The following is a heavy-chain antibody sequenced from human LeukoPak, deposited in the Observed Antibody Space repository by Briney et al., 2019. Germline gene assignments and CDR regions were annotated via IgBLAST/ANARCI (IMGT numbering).Heavy chain of an antibody. D-gene: IGHD6-6*01. V-gene: IGHV3-48*01. CDR3: TRCGAARPGY. CDR2: ISSNSRTI. CDR1: GFTFSSYG. J-gene: IGHJ4*02. Sequence: PGGSLRLSCAASGFTFSSYGMDWVRQAPGKGLEWVSYISSNSRTIDYANSVKGRFTISRDNAKNSLFLQMSSLRAEDTAMYYCTRCGAARPGYWGQGTLVTVSS.